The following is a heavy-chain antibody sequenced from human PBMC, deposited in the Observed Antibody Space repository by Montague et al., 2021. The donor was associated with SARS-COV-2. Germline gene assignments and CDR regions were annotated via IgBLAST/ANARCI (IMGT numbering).Heavy chain of an antibody. CDR3: ARLGLRYFDWLLLGEGYFDY. V-gene: IGHV4-59*08. CDR1: GGSISSYY. J-gene: IGHJ4*02. D-gene: IGHD3-9*01. Sequence: SETLSLTCIVSGGSISSYYWSWIRQLPGKGLEWIGYIYYSGSTNYNHSLNSRATISVDKSKNQFSLKLSSVTAADTAVYYCARLGLRYFDWLLLGEGYFDYWGQGTLVTVSS. CDR2: IYYSGST.